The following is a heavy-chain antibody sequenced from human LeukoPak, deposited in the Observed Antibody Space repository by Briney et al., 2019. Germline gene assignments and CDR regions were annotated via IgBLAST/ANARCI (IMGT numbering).Heavy chain of an antibody. CDR3: ARAGRLVLYYYYMDV. D-gene: IGHD6-6*01. CDR1: GYTFTSYY. Sequence: GASVKVSCKASGYTFTSYYVHWVRQAPGQGLEWMGIINPSGGSTSYAQKFQGRVTMTRDMSTSTVYMELSSLRSEDTALYYCARAGRLVLYYYYMDVWGKGTTVTVSS. J-gene: IGHJ6*03. CDR2: INPSGGST. V-gene: IGHV1-46*01.